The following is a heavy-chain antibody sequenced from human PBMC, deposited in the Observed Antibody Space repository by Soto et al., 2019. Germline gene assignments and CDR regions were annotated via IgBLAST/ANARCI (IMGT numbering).Heavy chain of an antibody. D-gene: IGHD3-3*01. V-gene: IGHV1-3*01. CDR2: INAGNGNT. CDR1: GYTFTSYA. J-gene: IGHJ2*01. Sequence: QVQLVQSGAEVKKPGASVKVSCKASGYTFTSYAMHWVRQAPGQRLEWMGWINAGNGNTKYSQKFQGRVTITRDTSASTAYMELSSLRSEDTAVYYCARTENPIITIFGVVMSWYFDLWGRGTLVTVSS. CDR3: ARTENPIITIFGVVMSWYFDL.